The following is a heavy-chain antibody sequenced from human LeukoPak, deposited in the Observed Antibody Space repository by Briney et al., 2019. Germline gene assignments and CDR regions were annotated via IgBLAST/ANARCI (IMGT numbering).Heavy chain of an antibody. D-gene: IGHD1-1*01. CDR2: ISWNSGTI. J-gene: IGHJ4*02. V-gene: IGHV3-9*01. Sequence: PGGSLRLSCAASGFIFDDYAMHWVRQVPGKGLEWVSSISWNSGTIGYADSVKGRFTISRDNAKNSLYLQMNSLRAEDTALYYCAKVGRLDSYVDYFDYWGQGTLVTVSS. CDR1: GFIFDDYA. CDR3: AKVGRLDSYVDYFDY.